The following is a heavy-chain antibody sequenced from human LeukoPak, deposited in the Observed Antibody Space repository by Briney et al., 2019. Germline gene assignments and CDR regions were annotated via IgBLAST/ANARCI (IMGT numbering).Heavy chain of an antibody. D-gene: IGHD1-14*01. CDR2: IHRSGIP. CDR1: LDSTTSNF. V-gene: IGHV4-4*07. J-gene: IGHJ4*02. CDR3: AREILGGFNPGAY. Sequence: PSETLSLTCTVSLDSTTSNFWSWVRQPAGKRLEWIGEIHRSGIPNYNQSLQTRVTISIDRSRNQIVLELSSVTAADTAVYYCAREILGGFNPGAYWGQGTLVTVSS.